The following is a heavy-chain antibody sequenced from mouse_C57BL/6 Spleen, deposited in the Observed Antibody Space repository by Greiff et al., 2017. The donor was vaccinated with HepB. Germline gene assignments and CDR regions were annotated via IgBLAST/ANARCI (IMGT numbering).Heavy chain of an antibody. CDR1: GYTVSGYW. CDR2: IDPNSGGT. V-gene: IGHV1-72*01. D-gene: IGHD4-1*01. CDR3: ARGAWDEDFDY. Sequence: QVQLQQQGAELVKPVSAVKLSCFASGYTVSGYWMHWVKQRPGRGLEWIGRIDPNSGGTKYNEKFKSKATLTVDKPSSTAYMQLSSLTSEDSAVYYCARGAWDEDFDYWGQGTTLTVSS. J-gene: IGHJ2*01.